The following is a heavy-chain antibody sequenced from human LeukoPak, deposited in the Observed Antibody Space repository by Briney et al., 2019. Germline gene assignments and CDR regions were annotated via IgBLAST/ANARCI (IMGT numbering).Heavy chain of an antibody. V-gene: IGHV3-23*01. Sequence: GGSLRLSCAASGFTFSSYAMSWVRQAPGKGLEWVSGISGSDGSTNYADSVKGRFTISRENSKNTLYLQMNSLRAEDTAVYYCARGTVVIWDYWGQGTLVTISS. J-gene: IGHJ4*02. CDR2: ISGSDGST. CDR3: ARGTVVIWDY. CDR1: GFTFSSYA. D-gene: IGHD4-23*01.